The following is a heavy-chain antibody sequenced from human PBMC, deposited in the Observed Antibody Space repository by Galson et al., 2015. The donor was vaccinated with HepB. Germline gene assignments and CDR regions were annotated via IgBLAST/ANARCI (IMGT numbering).Heavy chain of an antibody. V-gene: IGHV1-18*01. CDR1: GYTFTSYG. CDR2: ISAYNGNT. Sequence: SVKVSCKASGYTFTSYGISWVRQAPGQGLEWMGWISAYNGNTNYAQKLQGRVAMTTDTSTSTAYMELRSLRSDDTAVYYCARVGGITIFGVVKYYFDYWGQGTLVTVSS. J-gene: IGHJ4*02. D-gene: IGHD3-3*01. CDR3: ARVGGITIFGVVKYYFDY.